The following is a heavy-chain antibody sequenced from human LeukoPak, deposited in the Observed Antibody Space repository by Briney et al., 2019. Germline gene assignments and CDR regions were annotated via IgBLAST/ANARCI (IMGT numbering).Heavy chain of an antibody. V-gene: IGHV1-69*04. Sequence: SVKVSCKASGGTFSSYAISWVRQAPGQGPEWMGRIIPILGIANYAQKFQGRVTITADKSTSTAYMELSSLRSEDTAVYYCARTSFLYSYGYGGGLYFDYWGQGTLVTVSS. CDR3: ARTSFLYSYGYGGGLYFDY. J-gene: IGHJ4*02. D-gene: IGHD5-18*01. CDR2: IIPILGIA. CDR1: GGTFSSYA.